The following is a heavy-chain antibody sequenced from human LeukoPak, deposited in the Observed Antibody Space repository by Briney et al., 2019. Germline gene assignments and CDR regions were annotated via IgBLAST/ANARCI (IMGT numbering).Heavy chain of an antibody. CDR3: ARQGWRRADAFDI. D-gene: IGHD6-19*01. J-gene: IGHJ3*02. V-gene: IGHV4-38-2*02. CDR1: GYSISSGYY. CDR2: IFYSGTT. Sequence: PSETLSLTCTVSGYSISSGYYWGWIRQPPGRGLEWIGTIFYSGTTYYNPSLKSRVTISVETSKNQFSLKLISVTAADTAVYYCARQGWRRADAFDIWGQGTMVTVSS.